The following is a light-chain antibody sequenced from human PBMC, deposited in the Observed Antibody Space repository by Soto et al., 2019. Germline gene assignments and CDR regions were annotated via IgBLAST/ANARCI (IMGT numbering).Light chain of an antibody. Sequence: IVMTQSPLSLPVTLGQPASISCRSSQSLVNSDGNTYLHWFQQRPGQSPRRLMYRVSNRDSGVPDRFSGSGSGTDFTLKISRVEAEDVGVYYCMQGTHWPFTFGPGTKVNIK. V-gene: IGKV2-30*01. J-gene: IGKJ3*01. CDR1: QSLVNSDGNTY. CDR3: MQGTHWPFT. CDR2: RVS.